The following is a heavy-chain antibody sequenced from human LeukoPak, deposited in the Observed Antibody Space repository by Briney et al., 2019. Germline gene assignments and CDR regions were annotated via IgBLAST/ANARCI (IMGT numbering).Heavy chain of an antibody. V-gene: IGHV4-59*08. CDR3: ARHYVWGSYRGPVDY. Sequence: SETLSLTCTVSGGSISSYYWSWIRQPPGKGLEWIGYIYYSGSTYYNPSLKSRVTISVDTSKNQFSLKLSSVTAADTAVYYCARHYVWGSYRGPVDYWGQGTLVTVSS. CDR1: GGSISSYY. J-gene: IGHJ4*02. D-gene: IGHD3-16*02. CDR2: IYYSGST.